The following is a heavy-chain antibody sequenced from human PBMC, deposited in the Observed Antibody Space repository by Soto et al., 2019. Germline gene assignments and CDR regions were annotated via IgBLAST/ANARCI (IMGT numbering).Heavy chain of an antibody. CDR2: IYLDDYK. CDR1: GFSLSTSGLG. D-gene: IGHD3-3*01. J-gene: IGHJ5*02. Sequence: QITLKESGPTLVKPTQTLTLTCTFSGFSLSTSGLGVGWIRQPPGKALEWLALIYLDDYKRYSPSLKSRLTITKDSSKNQVVLTMTNRDPVDTATYYCAHFNTYYDFWSGYSAWGQGTLVTVSS. CDR3: AHFNTYYDFWSGYSA. V-gene: IGHV2-5*02.